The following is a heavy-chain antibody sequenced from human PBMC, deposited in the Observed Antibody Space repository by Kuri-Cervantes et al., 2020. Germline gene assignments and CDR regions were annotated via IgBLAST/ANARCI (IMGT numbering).Heavy chain of an antibody. CDR1: GYTFTGYY. Sequence: ASVKVSCKASGYTFTGYYMHWVRQAPGQGLEWMGWINPNSGGTNYAQKFQGRVTMTRDTSTSTVYMELSSLRSEDTAVYYCARALFTVGSDFDYWGQGTLVTVSS. J-gene: IGHJ4*02. D-gene: IGHD4-11*01. CDR3: ARALFTVGSDFDY. CDR2: INPNSGGT. V-gene: IGHV1-2*02.